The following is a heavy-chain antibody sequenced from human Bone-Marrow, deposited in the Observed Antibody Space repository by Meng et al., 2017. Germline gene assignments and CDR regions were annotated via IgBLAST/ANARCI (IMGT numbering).Heavy chain of an antibody. J-gene: IGHJ4*02. D-gene: IGHD2-2*01. V-gene: IGHV3-21*01. CDR2: ISSSSSYI. CDR3: ASSPGCSSTSCPAGY. Sequence: GGSLRLSCAASGFTFSSYSMNWVRQAPGKGLEWVSSISSSSSYIDYADSVKGRFTISRDNAKNSLYLQMNSLRAEDTAVYYWASSPGCSSTSCPAGYWGQGTLVTVSS. CDR1: GFTFSSYS.